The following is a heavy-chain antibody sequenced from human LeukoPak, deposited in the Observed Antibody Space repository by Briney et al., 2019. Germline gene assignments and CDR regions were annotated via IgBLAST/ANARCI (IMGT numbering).Heavy chain of an antibody. Sequence: ASVKVSCKASGYTFTGYYMHWVRQAPGQGLEWMGWINPNSGGTNYAQKFQGRVTMTRDTSISTAYMELRSLRSDDTAVYYCARGGYGSGSYYLYYFDYWGQGTLVTVSS. CDR2: INPNSGGT. D-gene: IGHD3-10*01. V-gene: IGHV1-2*02. CDR1: GYTFTGYY. J-gene: IGHJ4*02. CDR3: ARGGYGSGSYYLYYFDY.